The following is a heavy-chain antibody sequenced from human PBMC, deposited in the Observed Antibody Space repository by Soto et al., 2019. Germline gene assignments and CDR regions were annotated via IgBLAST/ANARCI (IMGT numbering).Heavy chain of an antibody. J-gene: IGHJ4*02. CDR1: GGTFSSYA. CDR3: ASETYCGGDCYAKFDY. V-gene: IGHV1-69*12. Sequence: QVQLVQSGAEVKKPGSSVKVSCKASGGTFSSYAISWVRQAPGQGLEWMGGIIPIFGTANYAQKFQGRVTITAEESTSTPYMELSSLRSEDTAVYYCASETYCGGDCYAKFDYWGQGTLVTVSS. CDR2: IIPIFGTA. D-gene: IGHD2-21*02.